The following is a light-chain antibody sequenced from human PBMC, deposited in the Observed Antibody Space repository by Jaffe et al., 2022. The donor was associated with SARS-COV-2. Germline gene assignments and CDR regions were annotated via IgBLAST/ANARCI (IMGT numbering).Light chain of an antibody. CDR2: RAS. CDR1: QSISSW. V-gene: IGKV1-5*03. Sequence: DIQMTQSPSTLSASVGDRVTITCRASQSISSWLAWYQQKPGKAPKLLIYRASSLESGVPSRFSGSGSGTEFTLTISSLQPDDFATYFCQQYNSYPYTFGQGTKLEIK. J-gene: IGKJ2*01. CDR3: QQYNSYPYT.